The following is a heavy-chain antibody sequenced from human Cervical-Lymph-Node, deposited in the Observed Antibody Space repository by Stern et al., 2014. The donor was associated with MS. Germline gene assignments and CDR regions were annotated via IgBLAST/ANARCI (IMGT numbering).Heavy chain of an antibody. J-gene: IGHJ6*02. Sequence: QVQLVESGAEVKKPGASVKVSCKVSGYTLTELSMHWVRQAPGQGLEWMGGFDPEDGETIYAQKFQGRVTMTEDTSTATAYMELSSLRSEDTAVYYCATDRDDFRSGYSAPTKGYGLDVWGQGTTVTVTS. CDR2: FDPEDGET. CDR3: ATDRDDFRSGYSAPTKGYGLDV. CDR1: GYTLTELS. D-gene: IGHD3-3*01. V-gene: IGHV1-24*01.